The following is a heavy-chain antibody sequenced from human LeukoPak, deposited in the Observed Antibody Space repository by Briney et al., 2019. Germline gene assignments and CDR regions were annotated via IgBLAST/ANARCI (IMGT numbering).Heavy chain of an antibody. D-gene: IGHD2-21*02. CDR2: IYYDGTT. Sequence: SETLSPTCTVSGGSISSRSYYWGWIRQPPGKGMEWIGSIYYDGTTYYNPSLKSQFTMSVDTSKNQFSLKVISVTAADTAVYYCARVATAGDYGLMNFWGQGILVTVSS. CDR1: GGSISSRSYY. J-gene: IGHJ4*02. CDR3: ARVATAGDYGLMNF. V-gene: IGHV4-39*07.